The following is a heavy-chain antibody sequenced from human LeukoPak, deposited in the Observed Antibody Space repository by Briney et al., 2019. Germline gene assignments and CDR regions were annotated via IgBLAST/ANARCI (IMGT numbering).Heavy chain of an antibody. Sequence: GGSLRLSCAASGFTFDDYGMSWVRQAPGKGLERVSGINWNGGSTGYADSVKGRFTISRDNAKNSLYLQMNSLRAEDTALYYCARAGALLTSYYYYYYMDVWGKGTTVTVSS. J-gene: IGHJ6*03. CDR2: INWNGGST. CDR3: ARAGALLTSYYYYYYMDV. V-gene: IGHV3-20*04. D-gene: IGHD1-26*01. CDR1: GFTFDDYG.